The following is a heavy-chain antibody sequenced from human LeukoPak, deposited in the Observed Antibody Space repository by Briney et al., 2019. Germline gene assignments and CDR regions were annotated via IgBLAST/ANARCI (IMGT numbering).Heavy chain of an antibody. CDR2: ISSSSSSI. CDR1: GFNFSSYS. CDR3: ARPPPGGWYGSLDY. D-gene: IGHD6-19*01. V-gene: IGHV3-21*01. Sequence: GGSLRLSCAAYGFNFSSYSMNWVRQAPGKGLEWVSLISSSSSSIFYADSVKGRFTISRDSAKNSLYLQMNSLRGEDTAVYYCARPPPGGWYGSLDYWGQGTLVTVSS. J-gene: IGHJ4*02.